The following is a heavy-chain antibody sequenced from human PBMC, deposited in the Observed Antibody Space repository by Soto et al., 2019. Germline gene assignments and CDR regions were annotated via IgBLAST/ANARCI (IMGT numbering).Heavy chain of an antibody. Sequence: PSETLSLTCAISGDSVSSNSAAWNWIRQSPSRGLEWLGRTYYRSKWYNDYAVSVKSRITINPDTSKNQFSLQLNSATPEDTAVYYCAKNLLGDYYDSSGYDYFDYWGQGTLVTVSS. CDR3: AKNLLGDYYDSSGYDYFDY. CDR2: TYYRSKWYN. J-gene: IGHJ4*02. V-gene: IGHV6-1*01. D-gene: IGHD3-22*01. CDR1: GDSVSSNSAA.